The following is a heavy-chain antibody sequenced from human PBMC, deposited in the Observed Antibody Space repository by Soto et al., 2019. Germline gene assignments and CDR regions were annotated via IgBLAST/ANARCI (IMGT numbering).Heavy chain of an antibody. V-gene: IGHV4-59*01. J-gene: IGHJ5*02. CDR1: GGSISNYY. CDR3: ARDTPARGSTP. CDR2: ISYSGNT. D-gene: IGHD3-10*01. Sequence: QVQLQESGPGLVKPSETLSLTCTVSGGSISNYYWSWIRQPPGKGLEWIGYISYSGNTNYNPSLKSRVPISPDPSKNHFSLRLSSVTAAATAVYYCARDTPARGSTPCGQGPRV.